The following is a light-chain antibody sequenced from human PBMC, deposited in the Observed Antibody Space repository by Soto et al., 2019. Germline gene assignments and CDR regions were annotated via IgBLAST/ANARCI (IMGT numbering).Light chain of an antibody. CDR2: GAS. J-gene: IGKJ1*01. CDR1: QSVDSK. CDR3: QHYSTWLWT. Sequence: EIAMTQSPATLSVSPGERATLSCRASQSVDSKLAWYQQKPGQGPRLLIYGASNRATGIPARFSGSGSGTEFTLTISSLQSEDFAVYYCQHYSTWLWTFGQGTKVELK. V-gene: IGKV3-15*01.